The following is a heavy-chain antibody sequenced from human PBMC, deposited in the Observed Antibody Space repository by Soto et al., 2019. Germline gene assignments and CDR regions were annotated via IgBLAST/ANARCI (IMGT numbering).Heavy chain of an antibody. V-gene: IGHV4-30-2*01. Sequence: QLQLQESGSGLVKPSQTLSLTCAVSGGSLSSGGYTWSWIRQPPGKGLEYIGYIYHSGSTYYNPSLKSRITMSVDRSKNQFSLKMNSVTAADTAVYYCARGADAQRGRWFDPWGQGTLVTVSS. CDR2: IYHSGST. CDR3: ARGADAQRGRWFDP. D-gene: IGHD1-1*01. J-gene: IGHJ5*02. CDR1: GGSLSSGGYT.